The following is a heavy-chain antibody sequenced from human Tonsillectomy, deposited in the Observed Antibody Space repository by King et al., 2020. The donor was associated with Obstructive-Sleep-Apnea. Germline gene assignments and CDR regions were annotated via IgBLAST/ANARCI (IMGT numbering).Heavy chain of an antibody. V-gene: IGHV1-46*01. CDR3: ARYRGRGWVQVDY. D-gene: IGHD3-10*01. CDR2: INPSDGST. CDR1: GYMFTNNY. J-gene: IGHJ4*02. Sequence: EQLVQSGAEVKKHGASVKVFCEANGYMFTNNYIHWVRQAPGQGLEWMVMINPSDGSTTYEQKFHGRVTMTRDTSTSTVSMDMSSLRSEDTDIYYCARYRGRGWVQVDYWGQGTLVTVSS.